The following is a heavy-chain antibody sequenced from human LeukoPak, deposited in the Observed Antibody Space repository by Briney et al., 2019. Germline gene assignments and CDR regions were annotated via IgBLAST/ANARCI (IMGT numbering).Heavy chain of an antibody. Sequence: GASVKVSCKASGYTFTGYYMHWVRQAPGQGLEWMGWINPNSGGTNYAQKFQGRVTMTRDTSISTAYMELSRLRSDDTAVYYCARDRTRAIAARNNWFDPWGQGTLLTVSS. V-gene: IGHV1-2*02. CDR3: ARDRTRAIAARNNWFDP. J-gene: IGHJ5*02. CDR1: GYTFTGYY. CDR2: INPNSGGT. D-gene: IGHD6-6*01.